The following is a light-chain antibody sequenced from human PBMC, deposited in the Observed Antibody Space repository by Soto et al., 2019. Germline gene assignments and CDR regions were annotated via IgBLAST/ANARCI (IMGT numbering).Light chain of an antibody. CDR3: QHYGTSPQIT. CDR2: GAS. V-gene: IGKV3-20*01. J-gene: IGKJ5*01. CDR1: QSVSSY. Sequence: EIVLTQSPATLSVSPGERATLSCRASQSVSSYLGWYQQKPGQAPRLLIYGASSRATGIPDRFSGSGSGTEFTLTISRLEPEDFAVYYCQHYGTSPQITFGQGTRLEIK.